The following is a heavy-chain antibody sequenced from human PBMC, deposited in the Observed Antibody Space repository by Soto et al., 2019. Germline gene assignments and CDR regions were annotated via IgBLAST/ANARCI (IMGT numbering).Heavy chain of an antibody. CDR2: ISYDGINK. J-gene: IGHJ6*02. D-gene: IGHD2-2*02. CDR1: GFTFSSYA. V-gene: IGHV3-30-3*01. Sequence: GGSLRLSCAASGFTFSSYAMHWVRQAAGKGLEWVAVISYDGINKYYADSVKGRFTISRDNSRNTLYLQMNSLRAEDTAVYYCSRDRIVVVPAAITSYYYYYYGMDVWGQGTTVTVSS. CDR3: SRDRIVVVPAAITSYYYYYYGMDV.